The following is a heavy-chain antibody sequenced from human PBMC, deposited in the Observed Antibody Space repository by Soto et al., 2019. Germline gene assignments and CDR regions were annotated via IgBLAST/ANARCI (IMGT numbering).Heavy chain of an antibody. V-gene: IGHV4-30-4*01. CDR1: GGSISNVGYF. CDR2: IYHTGTT. D-gene: IGHD2-2*01. Sequence: QVQLQESGPGLVKPSQTLSLTCTVSGGSISNVGYFWSWIRQPPGKGLEWIGFIYHTGTTYYNSSLRSRVSISIDTSKSQFSLKLNSVTAADTAVYYCARVMAAMQTWLAPWGQGTLVTVSP. J-gene: IGHJ5*02. CDR3: ARVMAAMQTWLAP.